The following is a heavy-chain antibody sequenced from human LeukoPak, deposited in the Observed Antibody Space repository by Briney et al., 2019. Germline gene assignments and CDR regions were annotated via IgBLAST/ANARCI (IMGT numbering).Heavy chain of an antibody. J-gene: IGHJ4*02. CDR3: ARGFITMVRGVIHLRYYFDY. CDR2: IKLSGST. V-gene: IGHV4-34*01. Sequence: SETLSLTCAVYGGSFSGYYWSWIRQPPGKGLEWIGEIKLSGSTNYNPSLKSRVTISVDTSKNQFSLKLSSVTAADTAVYYCARGFITMVRGVIHLRYYFDYWGQGTLVTVSS. CDR1: GGSFSGYY. D-gene: IGHD3-10*01.